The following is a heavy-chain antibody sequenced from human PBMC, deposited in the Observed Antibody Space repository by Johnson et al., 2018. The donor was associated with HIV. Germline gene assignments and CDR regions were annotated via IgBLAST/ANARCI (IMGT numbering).Heavy chain of an antibody. Sequence: VQLVESGGGLIQPGGSLRLSCVASGFTFDDYAMHWVRQAPGRGLEWVSGITWNSGEIDYADSVEGRFTISRDNTKNSLYLPMNSLRAEDTALYYCAKVKSWGLDAFDIWGQGTMVTVSS. CDR3: AKVKSWGLDAFDI. CDR2: ITWNSGEI. J-gene: IGHJ3*02. D-gene: IGHD7-27*01. CDR1: GFTFDDYA. V-gene: IGHV3-9*01.